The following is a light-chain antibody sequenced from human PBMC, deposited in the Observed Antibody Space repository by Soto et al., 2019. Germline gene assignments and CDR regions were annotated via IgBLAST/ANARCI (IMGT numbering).Light chain of an antibody. CDR3: QQYDVSPPIT. J-gene: IGKJ5*01. CDR1: QSVVDN. V-gene: IGKV3-15*01. Sequence: EVVLTQSPAALSVSPGDTATLSCRASQSVVDNLAWYQQRPGQSPRLLIYRATPRSTVVPARFSGSGSGAEFRLTIRSLQSEDFAVYYCQQYDVSPPITFGQGTRLEFK. CDR2: RAT.